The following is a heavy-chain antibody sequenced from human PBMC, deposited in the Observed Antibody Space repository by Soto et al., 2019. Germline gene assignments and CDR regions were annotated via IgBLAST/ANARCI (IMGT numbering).Heavy chain of an antibody. D-gene: IGHD1-26*01. J-gene: IGHJ4*02. CDR1: GFTFSGFA. CDR3: AKDITPDYKWDIDY. CDR2: IYGSGSKT. V-gene: IGHV3-23*01. Sequence: PGGSLRLSCSASGFTFSGFAMNWVRQPPGQGLEWVSGIYGSGSKTFYADSVRGRFTISRDNSKNMLYLQMNSLRVEDTAVYCCAKDITPDYKWDIDYWGRGTLVTVSS.